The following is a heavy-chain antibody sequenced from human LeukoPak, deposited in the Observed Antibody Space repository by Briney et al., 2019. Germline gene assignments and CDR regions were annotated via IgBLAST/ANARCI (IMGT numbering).Heavy chain of an antibody. CDR1: GYTFTGYY. CDR3: ARDIITREMATISPYDY. CDR2: IIPHSGGT. V-gene: IGHV1-2*02. J-gene: IGHJ4*02. Sequence: GASVKVSCKASGYTFTGYYIHWVRQAPGQGLEWMGWIIPHSGGTHYAQRFQGRVTMTRDTSISTAYMELSRLRSDDTAVYYCARDIITREMATISPYDYWGQGTLVTVSS. D-gene: IGHD5-24*01.